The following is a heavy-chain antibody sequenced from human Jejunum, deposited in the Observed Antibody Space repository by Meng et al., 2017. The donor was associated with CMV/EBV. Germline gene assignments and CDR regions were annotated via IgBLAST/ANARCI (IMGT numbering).Heavy chain of an antibody. Sequence: GLFSSYALSWVRQAPGQGLEWMDGIIPIFRTANYAQKFQGRVTITTDESTSTAYMELSSLTSEDTAVYYCARDGRDGYNYPYYFDYWGQGTLVTVSS. J-gene: IGHJ4*02. V-gene: IGHV1-69*05. CDR3: ARDGRDGYNYPYYFDY. CDR1: GLFSSYA. D-gene: IGHD5-24*01. CDR2: IIPIFRTA.